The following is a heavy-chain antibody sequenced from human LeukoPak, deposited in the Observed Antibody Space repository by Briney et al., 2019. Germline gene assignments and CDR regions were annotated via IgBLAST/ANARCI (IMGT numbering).Heavy chain of an antibody. Sequence: GGSLRPSCAASGFTLSNAWMSWVRQAPGKGLEWVGRIKSKTDGGTTDYAAPVKGRFTISRDDSKNALYLQMNSLKTEDTAVYYCTTVGARRRFFDYWGQGTLVTVSS. CDR2: IKSKTDGGTT. V-gene: IGHV3-15*01. J-gene: IGHJ4*02. D-gene: IGHD1-26*01. CDR3: TTVGARRRFFDY. CDR1: GFTLSNAW.